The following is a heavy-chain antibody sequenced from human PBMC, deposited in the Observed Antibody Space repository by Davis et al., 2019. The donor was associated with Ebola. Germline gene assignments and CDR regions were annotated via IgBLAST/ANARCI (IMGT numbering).Heavy chain of an antibody. CDR2: MYYSGST. Sequence: SENLSLTCAVSGASIHSYYWSWIRQSPGKGLEWIGYMYYSGSTDYNPSLKSRVTISIDTSKVQFSLNLSSVTTADTAVYYCARSTWHNSVIIDSWGQGILVSVSS. J-gene: IGHJ4*02. CDR1: GASIHSYY. CDR3: ARSTWHNSVIIDS. V-gene: IGHV4-59*01. D-gene: IGHD2/OR15-2a*01.